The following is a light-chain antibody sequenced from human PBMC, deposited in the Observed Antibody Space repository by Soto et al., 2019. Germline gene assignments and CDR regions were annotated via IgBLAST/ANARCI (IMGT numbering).Light chain of an antibody. CDR3: QQLNSYPTLT. V-gene: IGKV1-9*01. CDR2: AAS. CDR1: QGISSY. J-gene: IGKJ4*01. Sequence: QLTQSPSSLSASVVDRVTITCRATQGISSYLAWYQQKPGKAPKLLIYAASTLQSGVPSRFSGIGSGTDFTLTISSLQTEDFATYYCQQLNSYPTLTFGGGTKVDIK.